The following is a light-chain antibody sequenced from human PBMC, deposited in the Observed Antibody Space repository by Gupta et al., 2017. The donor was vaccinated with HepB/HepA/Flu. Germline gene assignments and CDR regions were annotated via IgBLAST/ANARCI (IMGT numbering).Light chain of an antibody. CDR3: HEGWNTSDHLYV. Sequence: VLQQPPPVPEAPGKNARITCVGEKIGRNSEHWYQQKPGQAPSLLIHFDDDRAPEIPRRVSASTSGTSATLSLILVEARDEDDYVGHEGWNTSDHLYVFGTGTKVTVL. CDR2: FDD. J-gene: IGLJ1*01. CDR1: KIGRNS. V-gene: IGLV3-21*01.